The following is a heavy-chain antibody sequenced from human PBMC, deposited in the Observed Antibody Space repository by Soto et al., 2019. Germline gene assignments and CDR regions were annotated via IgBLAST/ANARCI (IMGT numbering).Heavy chain of an antibody. J-gene: IGHJ6*02. CDR2: IIPVFGTP. CDR3: ARGDATKIVVTTYYAMDV. CDR1: GGSLSNYG. Sequence: QVQLVQSGAEVKKPGSSVKVSCKASGGSLSNYGISWVRQAPGQGLEWMGAIIPVFGTPNYAQKFQDRVTITADESTTTVNMEVRRLTSEDTAVYYCARGDATKIVVTTYYAMDVWGQGTTVTASS. V-gene: IGHV1-69*12. D-gene: IGHD3-22*01.